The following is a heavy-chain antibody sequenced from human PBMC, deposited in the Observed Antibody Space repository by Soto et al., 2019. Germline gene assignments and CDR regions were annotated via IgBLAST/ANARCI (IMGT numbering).Heavy chain of an antibody. V-gene: IGHV3-73*01. CDR2: IRSKANSYAT. CDR1: GFTFSGSA. Sequence: GGSLRLCCAASGFTFSGSAMHWVRQASGKGLEGVGRIRSKANSYATAYAASVKGRLTISRDDSKNTAYLQMNSLKTEDTAVYYCTGNYDFWSRADYSSYGMDVRGQANTVTASS. J-gene: IGHJ6*02. D-gene: IGHD3-3*01. CDR3: TGNYDFWSRADYSSYGMDV.